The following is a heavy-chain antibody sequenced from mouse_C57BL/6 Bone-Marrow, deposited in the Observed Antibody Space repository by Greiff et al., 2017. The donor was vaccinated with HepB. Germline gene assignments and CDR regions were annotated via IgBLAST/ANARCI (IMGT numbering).Heavy chain of an antibody. J-gene: IGHJ4*01. Sequence: EVMLVESVAELVRPGASVKSSCTASGFNIKNTYMHWVKQRPEQGLEWIGRIDPANGNTKYAPKFQGKATITADTSSNTAYLQLSSLTSEDTAIYYCARCLTVWAMDYWGQGTSVTVSS. V-gene: IGHV14-3*01. D-gene: IGHD4-1*01. CDR2: IDPANGNT. CDR3: ARCLTVWAMDY. CDR1: GFNIKNTY.